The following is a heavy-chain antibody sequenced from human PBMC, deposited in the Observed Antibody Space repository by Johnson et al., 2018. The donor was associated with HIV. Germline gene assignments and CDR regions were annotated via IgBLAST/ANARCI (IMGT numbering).Heavy chain of an antibody. V-gene: IGHV3-7*01. CDR1: GFPFNRYW. CDR2: IKEDGSER. D-gene: IGHD4-17*01. Sequence: VQLVESGGGLVQPGKSLRLSCTASGFPFNRYWINWVRQAPGKGLEWVANIKEDGSERYYVDSVKGRFTISRDNAKNSLYLQMNSLRDEDTAVYYCAREGTYEPLHRIYDYGDYPAFDIWGQGTLVTVSS. J-gene: IGHJ3*02. CDR3: AREGTYEPLHRIYDYGDYPAFDI.